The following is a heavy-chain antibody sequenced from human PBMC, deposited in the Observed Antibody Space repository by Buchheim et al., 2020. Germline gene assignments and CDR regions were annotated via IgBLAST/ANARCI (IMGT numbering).Heavy chain of an antibody. CDR3: AKEAGYDFWSGYTYYFDY. Sequence: QVQLVESGGGVVQPGRSLRLSCAASGFTFSSYGMHWVRQAPGKGLEWVAVISYDGSNKYYADSVKGRFTISRDNSKNTLYLQMNSLRAEDTAVYYCAKEAGYDFWSGYTYYFDYWGQGTL. D-gene: IGHD3-3*01. V-gene: IGHV3-30*18. CDR1: GFTFSSYG. J-gene: IGHJ4*02. CDR2: ISYDGSNK.